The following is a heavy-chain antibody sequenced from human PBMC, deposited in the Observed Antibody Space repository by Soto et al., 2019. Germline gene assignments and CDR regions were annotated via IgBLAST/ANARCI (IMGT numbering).Heavy chain of an antibody. J-gene: IGHJ6*02. CDR3: ARDTARDNYYYGMDV. V-gene: IGHV4-30-4*01. D-gene: IGHD5-18*01. CDR1: GGSISSGDYY. CDR2: IYYSGST. Sequence: PSETLSLTCTVSGGSISSGDYYWSWIRQPPGKGLEWIGYIYYSGSTYYNPSLKSRVTISVDTSKNQFSLKLSSVTAADTAVYYCARDTARDNYYYGMDVWGQGTTVTVSS.